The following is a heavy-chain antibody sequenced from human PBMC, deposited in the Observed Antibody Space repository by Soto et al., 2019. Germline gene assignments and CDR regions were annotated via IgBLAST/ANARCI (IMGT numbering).Heavy chain of an antibody. V-gene: IGHV1-2*02. CDR1: GYTFTGYY. J-gene: IGHJ4*02. Sequence: ASVKGCCKASGYTFTGYYMHWVRQAPGQGLEWMGWINPNSGGTNYAQKFQGRVTMTRDTSISTAYMELSRLRSDDTAVYYCARGGYYDGSGSRYWGQGTLVTV. D-gene: IGHD3-22*01. CDR2: INPNSGGT. CDR3: ARGGYYDGSGSRY.